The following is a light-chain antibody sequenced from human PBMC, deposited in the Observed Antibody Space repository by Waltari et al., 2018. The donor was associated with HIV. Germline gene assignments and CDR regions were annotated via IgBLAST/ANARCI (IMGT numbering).Light chain of an antibody. J-gene: IGKJ4*01. Sequence: DIQMTQSPSSLSASVGDRVTITCRASQSISSYLNWYQQKPGKAPKVLLYVASSLQSGVPSRFSGSGSGTDFTLTISSLQPEDFATYYCQQSYSTPPTFGGGTKVEIK. CDR3: QQSYSTPPT. V-gene: IGKV1-39*01. CDR1: QSISSY. CDR2: VAS.